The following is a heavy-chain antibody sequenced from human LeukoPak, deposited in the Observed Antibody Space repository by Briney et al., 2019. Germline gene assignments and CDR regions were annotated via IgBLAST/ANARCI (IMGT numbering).Heavy chain of an antibody. J-gene: IGHJ1*01. CDR1: GGSISSSNW. CDR3: ARERTSVAEYFQH. V-gene: IGHV4-4*02. CDR2: IYHSGST. Sequence: AETLSLTCAVSGGSISSSNWWCWVRQPPGKGLEWIGEIYHSGSTNYNPSLKSRVTISVDKSKNQFSLKLSSVTAADTAVYYCARERTSVAEYFQHWGQGTLVTVSS. D-gene: IGHD1-14*01.